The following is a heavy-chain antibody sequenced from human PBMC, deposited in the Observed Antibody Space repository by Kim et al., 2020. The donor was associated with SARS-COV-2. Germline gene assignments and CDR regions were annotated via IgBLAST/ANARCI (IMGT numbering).Heavy chain of an antibody. V-gene: IGHV1-3*01. CDR2: INAGNGNT. Sequence: ASVKVSCKASGYTFTSYAMHWVRQAPGQRLEWMGWINAGNGNTKYSQKFQGRVTITRDTSASTAYMELSSLRSEDTAVYYCARGQYYYGSGDYYYYGMDVWGQGTTVTVSS. CDR1: GYTFTSYA. J-gene: IGHJ6*02. CDR3: ARGQYYYGSGDYYYYGMDV. D-gene: IGHD3-10*01.